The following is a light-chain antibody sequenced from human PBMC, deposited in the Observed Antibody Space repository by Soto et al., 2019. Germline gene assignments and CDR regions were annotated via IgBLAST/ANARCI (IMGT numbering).Light chain of an antibody. J-gene: IGKJ5*01. V-gene: IGKV3-11*01. CDR2: DAS. CDR1: QSVGSD. CDR3: QQRSNWPPIT. Sequence: EIVMTQSPGTLSLSPGDSATLSFGSSQSVGSDLAWYHQKPGQAPRLLIYDASNRATGIPARFSGSGSGTDFTLTISSLEPEDFAVYYCQQRSNWPPITFGQGTRLQIK.